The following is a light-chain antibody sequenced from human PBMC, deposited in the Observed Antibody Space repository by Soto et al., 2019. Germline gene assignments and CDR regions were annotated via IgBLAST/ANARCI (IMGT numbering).Light chain of an antibody. CDR3: QQRDSWPLT. V-gene: IGKV3-11*01. CDR2: DVS. J-gene: IGKJ4*01. Sequence: ENVLTQSQATLSLSPGEGATLSCRASESVGSDLAWYQQKPGQPPRLLIYDVSGRATGVPARFSGSGSGTDFTLTISSLEPEDFAVYYCQQRDSWPLTFGGGTKVEIK. CDR1: ESVGSD.